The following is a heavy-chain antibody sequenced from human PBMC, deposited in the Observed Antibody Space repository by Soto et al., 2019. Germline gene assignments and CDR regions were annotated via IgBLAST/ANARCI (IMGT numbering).Heavy chain of an antibody. J-gene: IGHJ6*02. V-gene: IGHV4-31*03. Sequence: SETLSLTCTVSGGSISSGGYYWSWIRQHPGKGLEWIGYIYYSGSTYYNPSLKSRVTISVDTSKNQFSLKLSSVTAADTAVYYCARALGSSNYWYYGMDVWCQGATVTVSS. CDR2: IYYSGST. CDR1: GGSISSGGYY. D-gene: IGHD6-19*01. CDR3: ARALGSSNYWYYGMDV.